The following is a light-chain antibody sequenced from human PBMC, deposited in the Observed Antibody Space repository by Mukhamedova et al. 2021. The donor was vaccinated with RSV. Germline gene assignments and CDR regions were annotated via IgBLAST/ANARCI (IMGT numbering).Light chain of an antibody. V-gene: IGKV1-5*03. CDR3: QQYNSYPWT. J-gene: IGKJ1*01. CDR2: KAS. Sequence: WYQRRVHGKAPKLLIYKASSLESGVPSRFSGSGSGTEFTFTISSLQPDDFATYYCQQYNSYPWTFGQGTKVEIK.